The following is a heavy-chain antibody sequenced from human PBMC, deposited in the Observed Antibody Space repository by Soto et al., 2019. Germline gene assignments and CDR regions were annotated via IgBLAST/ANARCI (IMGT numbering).Heavy chain of an antibody. J-gene: IGHJ4*02. CDR3: ARDRYSSGYYDY. V-gene: IGHV4-61*01. CDR1: GGSVSSGSYY. D-gene: IGHD6-19*01. Sequence: PSETLSLTCTVSGGSVSSGSYYWIWIRQPPGKGLEWIGYFYYTGITNYNPSLKSRVTISGDSSKNQFSLKLSSVTAADTAVYFCARDRYSSGYYDYWGQGTLVTVSS. CDR2: FYYTGIT.